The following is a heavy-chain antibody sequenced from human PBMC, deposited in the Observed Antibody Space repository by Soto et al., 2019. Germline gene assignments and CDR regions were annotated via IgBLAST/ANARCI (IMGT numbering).Heavy chain of an antibody. Sequence: GGSLRLSGEGSGFNVRSHGMHCVRQAPGKGLEWISYISTSSNVVYYANSVTGRFTISRDNGNNSVFLPMNSLKDDDTAIYYCVREAISGPLDFWGQGTLVTVSS. CDR3: VREAISGPLDF. D-gene: IGHD1-26*01. J-gene: IGHJ4*02. V-gene: IGHV3-48*02. CDR1: GFNVRSHG. CDR2: ISTSSNVV.